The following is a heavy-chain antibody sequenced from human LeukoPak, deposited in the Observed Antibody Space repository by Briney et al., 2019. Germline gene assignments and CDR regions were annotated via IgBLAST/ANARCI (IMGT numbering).Heavy chain of an antibody. Sequence: SETLSLTCTVSGGSISSGDYYWSWIRQPPGKGLEWIAYMYYSGSTYYNPSLKSRVTMSADTSKYQLSLKLSSVTAADTAVYYCARPYYYDSRIDPWGQGILVTVSS. CDR2: MYYSGST. J-gene: IGHJ5*02. V-gene: IGHV4-30-4*01. CDR3: ARPYYYDSRIDP. CDR1: GGSISSGDYY. D-gene: IGHD3-22*01.